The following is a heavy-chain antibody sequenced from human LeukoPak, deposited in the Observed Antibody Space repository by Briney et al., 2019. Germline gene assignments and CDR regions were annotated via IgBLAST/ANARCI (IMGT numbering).Heavy chain of an antibody. CDR2: INPNSGGT. J-gene: IGHJ5*02. D-gene: IGHD3-10*01. V-gene: IGHV1-2*02. Sequence: GASVKVSCKASGYTSTGYYMHWVRQAPGQGLEWMGWINPNSGGTNYAQKFQGRVTMTRDTSISTAYMELSRLRSDDTAVYYCARDELVWFGELTWGQGTLVTVSS. CDR1: GYTSTGYY. CDR3: ARDELVWFGELT.